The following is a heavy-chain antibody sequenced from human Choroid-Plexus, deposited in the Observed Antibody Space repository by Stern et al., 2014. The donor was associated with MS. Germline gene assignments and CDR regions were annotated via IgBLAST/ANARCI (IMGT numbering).Heavy chain of an antibody. CDR2: VSYDGSNK. CDR1: GFTFGSCA. V-gene: IGHV3-30*18. J-gene: IGHJ5*02. D-gene: IGHD2/OR15-2a*01. CDR3: AKDRQYLTYFFDH. Sequence: VQLEESGGGVVQPGRPLRLSCAASGFTFGSCAMHWVRQAPGKGLEWVAGVSYDGSNKYYADSVKGRFTISRDNSQNTLYMQMSRLRPEDTAVYYCAKDRQYLTYFFDHWGQGSLVTVSS.